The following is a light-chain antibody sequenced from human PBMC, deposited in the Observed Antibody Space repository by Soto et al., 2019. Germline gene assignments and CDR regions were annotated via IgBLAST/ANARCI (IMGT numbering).Light chain of an antibody. Sequence: EIVLTQSPATLSLSPGERATLSCRASQSVSSYLAWYQHKPGQAPRLLIYDASNRATGIPARFSGSGSGTDFTLTISSLEAEDFAVYYCQQRSNWPPKYTFGQGTKLEIK. J-gene: IGKJ2*01. CDR3: QQRSNWPPKYT. CDR1: QSVSSY. V-gene: IGKV3-11*01. CDR2: DAS.